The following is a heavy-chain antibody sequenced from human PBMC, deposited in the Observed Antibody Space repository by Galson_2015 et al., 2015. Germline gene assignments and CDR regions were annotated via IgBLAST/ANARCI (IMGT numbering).Heavy chain of an antibody. Sequence: SVKVSCKASGGTFSSYAISWVRQAPGQGLEWMGGIIPIFGTANYAQKFQGRVTITADESTSTAYMELSSLRSEDTAVYYCARGGGYSYGYHAAFDIWGQGTMVTVSS. CDR2: IIPIFGTA. CDR3: ARGGGYSYGYHAAFDI. J-gene: IGHJ3*02. V-gene: IGHV1-69*13. CDR1: GGTFSSYA. D-gene: IGHD5-18*01.